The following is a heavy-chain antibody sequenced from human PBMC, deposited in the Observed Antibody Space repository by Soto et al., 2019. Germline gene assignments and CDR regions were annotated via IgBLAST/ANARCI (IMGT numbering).Heavy chain of an antibody. CDR3: ARGRDYYDSSGPGRYYYGMDV. J-gene: IGHJ6*02. V-gene: IGHV1-3*01. CDR2: INAGNGNT. D-gene: IGHD3-22*01. Sequence: GASVKVSCKASGYTFTSYAMHWVRQAPGQRLEWMGWINAGNGNTKYSQKFQGRVTITRDTSASTAYMELSSLRSEDTAVYYCARGRDYYDSSGPGRYYYGMDVWGQGTTVTVSS. CDR1: GYTFTSYA.